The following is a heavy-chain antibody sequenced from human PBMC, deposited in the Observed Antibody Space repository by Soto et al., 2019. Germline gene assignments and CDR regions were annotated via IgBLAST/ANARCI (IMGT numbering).Heavy chain of an antibody. Sequence: PVEVSFKASGYTLSSHGIRWGRQAPGQGLEWMGGIIPIFGTSNYAQKFQGRVTITADESTSTAYMELSSLRSEDTAVYYCARGYSSGWLNAFDIWGQGTMVTVSS. CDR3: ARGYSSGWLNAFDI. CDR1: GYTLSSHG. D-gene: IGHD6-19*01. J-gene: IGHJ3*02. CDR2: IIPIFGTS. V-gene: IGHV1-69*13.